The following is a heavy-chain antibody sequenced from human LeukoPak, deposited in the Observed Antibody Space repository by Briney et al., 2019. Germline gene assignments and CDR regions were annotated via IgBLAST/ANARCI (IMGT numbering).Heavy chain of an antibody. Sequence: SETLSLTCAVSGYSISSGYYWGWIRQPPGKGLEWIGSIYRSGSTYYNPSLKSRVTTSVDTSKNQFSLKLSSVTAADTAVYYCARDPSRNGIAAAVDYWGQGTLVTVSS. CDR3: ARDPSRNGIAAAVDY. D-gene: IGHD6-13*01. CDR1: GYSISSGYY. J-gene: IGHJ4*02. CDR2: IYRSGST. V-gene: IGHV4-38-2*02.